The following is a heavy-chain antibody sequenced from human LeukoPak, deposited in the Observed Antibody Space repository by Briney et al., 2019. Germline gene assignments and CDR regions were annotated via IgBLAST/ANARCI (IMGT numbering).Heavy chain of an antibody. V-gene: IGHV1-69*04. CDR3: ATTGGTYGRH. CDR2: IIPILGIA. CDR1: GGTFSSYA. J-gene: IGHJ4*02. Sequence: SVKVSCKASGGTFSSYAISWVRQAPGQGLEWMGRIIPILGIANYAQKFQGRVTITADKSTSTAYMELRSLRSDDTAVYYCATTGGTYGRHWGQGTLVTVSS. D-gene: IGHD1-26*01.